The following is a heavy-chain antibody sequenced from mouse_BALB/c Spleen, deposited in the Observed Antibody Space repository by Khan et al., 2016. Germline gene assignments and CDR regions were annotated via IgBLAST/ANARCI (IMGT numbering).Heavy chain of an antibody. D-gene: IGHD1-1*02. V-gene: IGHV4-2*02. CDR3: ARQGWLEGMDY. J-gene: IGHJ4*01. CDR2: INPGSSTI. CDR1: GFDFSRYW. Sequence: EVKLLESGGGLVQPGGSLNLSCVASGFDFSRYWMSWARQAPGKGQEWIGEINPGSSTINYTPSLKDKFIISRDNAKNTLYLQMSKVRSEDTALYYCARQGWLEGMDYWGQGTSVTVSS.